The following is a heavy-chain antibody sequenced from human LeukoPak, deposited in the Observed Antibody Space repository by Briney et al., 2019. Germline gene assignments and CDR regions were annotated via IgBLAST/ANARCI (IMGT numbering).Heavy chain of an antibody. Sequence: GGSLRLSCAASGFTFSSYWMNWVRQAPGKGLEWVSSISSSSSYRYYADSVKGRFTISRDNAKNSLYLQMSSLRAEDTAVYYCASGPNLDFDYWGQGALVTVSS. CDR2: ISSSSSYR. V-gene: IGHV3-21*01. CDR1: GFTFSSYW. D-gene: IGHD3-10*01. J-gene: IGHJ4*02. CDR3: ASGPNLDFDY.